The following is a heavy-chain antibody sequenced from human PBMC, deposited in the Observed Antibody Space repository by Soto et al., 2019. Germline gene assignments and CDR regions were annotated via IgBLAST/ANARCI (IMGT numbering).Heavy chain of an antibody. CDR3: ARELPPDL. Sequence: GWSLRLSCAASGFTVSSKYMNWVRQAPGKGLEWVSIIWSAGLTYYADSVRGRLTISRDISKNILFLQMNNLRAEDSAIYYCARELPPDLWGQGTLVTVSS. CDR2: IWSAGLT. D-gene: IGHD2-15*01. CDR1: GFTVSSKY. J-gene: IGHJ5*02. V-gene: IGHV3-53*01.